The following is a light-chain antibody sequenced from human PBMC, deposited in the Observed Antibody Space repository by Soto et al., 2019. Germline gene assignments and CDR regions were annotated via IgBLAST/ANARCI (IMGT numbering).Light chain of an antibody. CDR3: SSYTGSSTVV. V-gene: IGLV2-14*01. J-gene: IGLJ2*01. Sequence: QSVLTQPASVSGSPGQSITISCTGTSSDVGGYNYVSWYQQHPGKAPKLMIYDVSNRPSGVSNRFSGSKSGNTASLTISGLQAEDVADYYCSSYTGSSTVVFGGGIKLTVL. CDR2: DVS. CDR1: SSDVGGYNY.